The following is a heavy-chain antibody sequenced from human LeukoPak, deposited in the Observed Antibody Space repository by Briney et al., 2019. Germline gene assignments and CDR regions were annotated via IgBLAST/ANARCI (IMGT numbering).Heavy chain of an antibody. CDR1: GFTFSTYT. D-gene: IGHD3-22*01. Sequence: GGSLRLSCAASGFTFSTYTMHWARQAPGKGLEWVASLWYDGTNKYYADSVKGRFTISRDNSKNTLYLQMNSLRAEDTAVYYCARARNNYDSSGYSALDYWGQGTLVTVSA. CDR2: LWYDGTNK. CDR3: ARARNNYDSSGYSALDY. V-gene: IGHV3-33*01. J-gene: IGHJ4*02.